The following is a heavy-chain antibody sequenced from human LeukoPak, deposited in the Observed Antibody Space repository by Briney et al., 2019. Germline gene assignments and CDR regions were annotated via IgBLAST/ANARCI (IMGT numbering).Heavy chain of an antibody. D-gene: IGHD6-6*01. V-gene: IGHV4-59*01. CDR1: GDSISSYY. CDR3: ARLSYSSSSFDY. CDR2: IYYSGST. J-gene: IGHJ4*02. Sequence: ETLSLTCTVSGDSISSYYWSWIRQPPGKGLEWIGYIYYSGSTNYNPSLKSRVTISVDTSKNQFSLKLSSVTAADTAVYYCARLSYSSSSFDYWGQGTLVTVSS.